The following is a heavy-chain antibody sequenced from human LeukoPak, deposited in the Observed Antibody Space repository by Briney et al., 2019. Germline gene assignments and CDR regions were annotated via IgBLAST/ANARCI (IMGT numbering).Heavy chain of an antibody. CDR2: ISSSGSTI. J-gene: IGHJ4*02. Sequence: GGSLRLSCAASGFTFSSYSMNWVRQAPGKGLEWVSYISSSGSTIYYADSVKGRFTISRDNAKNSLYLQMNSLRAEDTAVYYCARVRYSGYDYFDYWGQGTLVTVSS. V-gene: IGHV3-48*04. CDR1: GFTFSSYS. D-gene: IGHD5-12*01. CDR3: ARVRYSGYDYFDY.